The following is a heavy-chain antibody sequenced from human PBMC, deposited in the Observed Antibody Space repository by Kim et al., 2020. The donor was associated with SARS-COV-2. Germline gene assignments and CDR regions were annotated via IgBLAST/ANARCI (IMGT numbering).Heavy chain of an antibody. CDR1: GYTFTSYY. J-gene: IGHJ4*02. D-gene: IGHD3-22*01. CDR3: ARDSGERGYYDSSGYYVRRKHLDY. V-gene: IGHV1-46*01. Sequence: ASVKVSCKASGYTFTSYYMHWVRQAPGQGLEWMGIINPSGGSTSYAQKFQGRVTMTRDTSTSTVYMELSSLRSEDTAVYYCARDSGERGYYDSSGYYVRRKHLDYWGQGTLVTVSS. CDR2: INPSGGST.